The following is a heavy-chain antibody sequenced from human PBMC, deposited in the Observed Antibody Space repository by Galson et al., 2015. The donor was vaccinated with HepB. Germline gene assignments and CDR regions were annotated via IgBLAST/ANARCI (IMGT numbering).Heavy chain of an antibody. D-gene: IGHD2-2*01. V-gene: IGHV4-59*01. J-gene: IGHJ5*02. CDR1: GGSISSYY. Sequence: TLSLTCTVSGGSISSYYWSWIRQPPGKGLEWIGYIYYSGSTNYNPSLKSRVTISVDTSKNQFSLKLSSVTAADTAVYYCARAAPEVVPAAIDWFDPWGQGTLVTVSS. CDR2: IYYSGST. CDR3: ARAAPEVVPAAIDWFDP.